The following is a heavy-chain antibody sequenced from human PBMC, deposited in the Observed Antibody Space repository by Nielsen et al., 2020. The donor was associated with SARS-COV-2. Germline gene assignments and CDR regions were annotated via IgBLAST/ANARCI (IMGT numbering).Heavy chain of an antibody. V-gene: IGHV1-2*06. CDR2: INPNSGGT. J-gene: IGHJ5*02. D-gene: IGHD2-2*01. Sequence: WVRQAPGQGLEWMGRINPNSGGTNYAQKFQGRVTMTRDTSISTAYMELSRLRSDDTAVYYCARGGVEYCSSTSCYWFDPWGQGTLVTVSS. CDR3: ARGGVEYCSSTSCYWFDP.